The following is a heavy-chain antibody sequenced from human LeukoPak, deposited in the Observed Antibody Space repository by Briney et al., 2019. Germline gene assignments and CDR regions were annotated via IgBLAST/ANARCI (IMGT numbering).Heavy chain of an antibody. V-gene: IGHV1-69*05. CDR1: GGTFSSYA. CDR3: ARDLSGGWQFDY. Sequence: SVKVSCKASGGTFSSYAISWVRQAPGQGLEWMGGIIPIFGTANYAQKFQGRVTMTRDTSTSTVYMELSSLRSEDTAVYYCARDLSGGWQFDYWGQGTLVTVSS. D-gene: IGHD3-16*01. J-gene: IGHJ4*02. CDR2: IIPIFGTA.